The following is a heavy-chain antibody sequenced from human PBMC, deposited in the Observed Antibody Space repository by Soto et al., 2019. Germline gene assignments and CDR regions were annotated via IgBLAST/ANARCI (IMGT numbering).Heavy chain of an antibody. D-gene: IGHD2-15*01. Sequence: SQTLSLTCAISGDSVSSNSAAWNWIRQSPSRGLEWLGRTYYRSKWYNDYAVSVKSRITINPDTSKNQFSLQLNSVTPEDTAVYYCARDPVVAAAYYYYYGMAVWGQGTTVTVSS. V-gene: IGHV6-1*01. J-gene: IGHJ6*02. CDR1: GDSVSSNSAA. CDR3: ARDPVVAAAYYYYYGMAV. CDR2: TYYRSKWYN.